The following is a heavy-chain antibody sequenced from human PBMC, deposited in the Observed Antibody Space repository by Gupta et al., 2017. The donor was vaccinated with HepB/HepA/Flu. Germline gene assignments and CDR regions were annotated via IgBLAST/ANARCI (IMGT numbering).Heavy chain of an antibody. CDR2: YGGST. CDR3: ARATGVNYVYFDY. V-gene: IGHV4-59*01. J-gene: IGHJ4*02. Sequence: YGGSTNYNPSLKSRVKISVDKSKNQFSLKLTSVTAADTAVYYCARATGVNYVYFDYWGQGTLVTVSS. D-gene: IGHD1-7*01.